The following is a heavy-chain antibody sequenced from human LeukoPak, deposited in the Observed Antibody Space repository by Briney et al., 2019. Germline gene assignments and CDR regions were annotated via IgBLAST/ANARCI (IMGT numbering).Heavy chain of an antibody. CDR2: IYYSGST. D-gene: IGHD3-16*01. Sequence: SETLSLTCTVSGGSISSSSYYWGWIRQPPGKGLEWIGSIYYSGSTYYNPSLKSRVTISVDRSKNQFSLKLSSVTAADTAVYYCARMMITFGGDDYWGQGTLVTVSS. CDR3: ARMMITFGGDDY. CDR1: GGSISSSSYY. V-gene: IGHV4-39*07. J-gene: IGHJ4*02.